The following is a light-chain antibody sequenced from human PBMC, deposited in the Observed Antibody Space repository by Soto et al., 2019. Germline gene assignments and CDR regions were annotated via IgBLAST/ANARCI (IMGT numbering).Light chain of an antibody. CDR1: SSDVGAYDA. V-gene: IGLV2-23*01. Sequence: QSVLAQPASVSGSPGQSITISCTGTSSDVGAYDAVSWYQQYPGKAPQVIIYRGTKRPSGVSSRFSGSVSGNTASLTVSGLQSEDEAEYFCCSSAPETTYVFGTGTKVNAL. CDR2: RGT. J-gene: IGLJ1*01. CDR3: CSSAPETTYV.